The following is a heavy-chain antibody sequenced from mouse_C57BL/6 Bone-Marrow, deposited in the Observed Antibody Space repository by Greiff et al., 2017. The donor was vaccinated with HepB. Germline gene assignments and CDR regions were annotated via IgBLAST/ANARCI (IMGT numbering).Heavy chain of an antibody. Sequence: VQLQQSGAELARPGASVKLSCKASGYTFTSYGISWVKQRTGQGLEWIGEIYPRSGNTYYNEKFKGKATLTADKSSSTAYMELRSLASEDSAVYFCARWITTVLAPYYYAMDYWGQGTSVTVSS. V-gene: IGHV1-81*01. CDR2: IYPRSGNT. CDR1: GYTFTSYG. D-gene: IGHD1-1*01. J-gene: IGHJ4*01. CDR3: ARWITTVLAPYYYAMDY.